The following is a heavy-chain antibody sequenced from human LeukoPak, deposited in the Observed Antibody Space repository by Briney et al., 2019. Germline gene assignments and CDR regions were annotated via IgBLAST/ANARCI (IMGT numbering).Heavy chain of an antibody. CDR1: GFTFSDYY. CDR2: ISSSGSTI. CDR3: ARDLAYSSSRNYYYYGMDV. D-gene: IGHD6-13*01. J-gene: IGHJ6*02. Sequence: GGSLRLSCAASGFTFSDYYMSWIRQAPGKGLEWVSYISSSGSTIYYADSVKGRFTISRDNAKNSLYLQMNSLRAEDTAVYYCARDLAYSSSRNYYYYGMDVWGQGTTVTVSS. V-gene: IGHV3-11*01.